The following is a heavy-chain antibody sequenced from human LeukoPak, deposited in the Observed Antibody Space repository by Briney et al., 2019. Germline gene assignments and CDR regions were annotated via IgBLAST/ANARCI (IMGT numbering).Heavy chain of an antibody. J-gene: IGHJ4*02. CDR1: GDSINIYY. Sequence: SSETLSLTCSVSGDSINIYYWFWIRQPPGKGLEWIGYVSYSGSTNYNPSLKSRVIMSVDKSKNQFSLKLSSVTAADTAVYFCARATSGYYFDFWDQGTLVTVSS. D-gene: IGHD3-22*01. V-gene: IGHV4-59*01. CDR2: VSYSGST. CDR3: ARATSGYYFDF.